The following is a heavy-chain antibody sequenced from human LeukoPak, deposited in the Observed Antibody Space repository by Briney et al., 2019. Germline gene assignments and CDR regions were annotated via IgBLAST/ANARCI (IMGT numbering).Heavy chain of an antibody. Sequence: SETLSLTCSVSGGAISRYYWSWIRQPPGKGLEWIGYIHYSGSTNYNPSLKSRVTISVDTSKNQFSLKLRSVTAADTAVYYCARVTGYMIEDYFDYWGQGTLVTVSS. J-gene: IGHJ4*02. V-gene: IGHV4-59*01. CDR3: ARVTGYMIEDYFDY. CDR1: GGAISRYY. D-gene: IGHD3-22*01. CDR2: IHYSGST.